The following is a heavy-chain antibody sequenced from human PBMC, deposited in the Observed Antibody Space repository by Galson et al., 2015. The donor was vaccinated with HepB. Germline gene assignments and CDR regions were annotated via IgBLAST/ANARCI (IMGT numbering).Heavy chain of an antibody. CDR3: ARTTWIQLWTHWYFDL. D-gene: IGHD5-18*01. V-gene: IGHV1-69*13. CDR2: IIPIFGTA. J-gene: IGHJ2*01. CDR1: GGTFSSYA. Sequence: SVKVYCKASGGTFSSYAISWVRQAPGQGLEWMGGIIPIFGTANYAQKFQGRVTITADESTSTAYMELSSLRSEDTAVYYCARTTWIQLWTHWYFDLWGRGTLVTVSS.